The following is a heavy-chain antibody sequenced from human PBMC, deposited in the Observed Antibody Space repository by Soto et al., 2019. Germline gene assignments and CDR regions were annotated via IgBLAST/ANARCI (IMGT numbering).Heavy chain of an antibody. D-gene: IGHD1-26*01. J-gene: IGHJ4*02. CDR3: ASGYYSWSNPSSFDY. CDR1: GGTFSSYT. CDR2: ITPTLNIA. Sequence: QLQLVQSGAEVREPGSSVKVSCKASGGTFSSYTVIWVRQAPGQGLEWMGGITPTLNIAKYAEKFQGRVTITADESTRTANMHLSSLRPEDTAVYFCASGYYSWSNPSSFDYWGQGTLVAVSS. V-gene: IGHV1-69*01.